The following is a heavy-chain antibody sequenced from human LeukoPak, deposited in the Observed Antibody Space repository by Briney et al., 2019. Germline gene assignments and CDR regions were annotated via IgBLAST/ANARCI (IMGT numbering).Heavy chain of an antibody. Sequence: PGRSLRLSCVASGFTFSSYGMFWVRQAPGKGLEWVAVIWYDGSKKYYGDSVKGRFSVSRDDSKNTLYLQMNSLRAEDTAVYYCARDIGNFDSGSSNLDYWGQGTLVTVSS. V-gene: IGHV3-33*01. J-gene: IGHJ4*02. CDR1: GFTFSSYG. D-gene: IGHD3-10*01. CDR3: ARDIGNFDSGSSNLDY. CDR2: IWYDGSKK.